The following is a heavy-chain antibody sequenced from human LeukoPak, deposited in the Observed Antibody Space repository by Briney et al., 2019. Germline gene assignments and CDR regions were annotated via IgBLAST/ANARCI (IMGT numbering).Heavy chain of an antibody. CDR2: ITSSFSYL. D-gene: IGHD6-13*01. CDR3: ASSPEYSSSWYYFDY. Sequence: GGSLRLSCAASGFTFSTYSMNWVRQAPGKGLEWVSSITSSFSYLYYADSVKGRFTTSRDNAKKSLYLQMNSLRAEDTAVYYCASSPEYSSSWYYFDYWGQGTLVTVSS. CDR1: GFTFSTYS. V-gene: IGHV3-21*01. J-gene: IGHJ4*02.